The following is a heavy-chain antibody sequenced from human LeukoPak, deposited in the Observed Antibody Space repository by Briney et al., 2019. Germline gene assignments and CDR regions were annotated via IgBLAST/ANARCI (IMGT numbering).Heavy chain of an antibody. V-gene: IGHV1-18*01. J-gene: IGHJ3*02. CDR2: ISAYNGNT. Sequence: ASVKVSCKASGYTFTSYGISWVRQAPGQGLEWMGWISAYNGNTNYAQKLQGRVTMTTDTSTSTAYMELRSLRSDDTAVYYCARVSCSSTSCLRRGAFDIWGQGTMVTVSS. CDR3: ARVSCSSTSCLRRGAFDI. D-gene: IGHD2-2*01. CDR1: GYTFTSYG.